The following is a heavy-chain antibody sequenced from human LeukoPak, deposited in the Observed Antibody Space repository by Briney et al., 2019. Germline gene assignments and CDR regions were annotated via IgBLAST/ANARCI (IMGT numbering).Heavy chain of an antibody. CDR2: MYYSGTT. CDR1: GGSINTRSYF. D-gene: IGHD3-3*01. CDR3: ARLPRWGGYFAVY. Sequence: SETLSLTCSASGGSINTRSYFWGWIRQSPGKGLEWIASMYYSGTTYYNPSLKSRVTISVDTYKSQFSLKLSSVTAADTAVYYCARLPRWGGYFAVYWGQGTLVTVSS. J-gene: IGHJ4*02. V-gene: IGHV4-39*01.